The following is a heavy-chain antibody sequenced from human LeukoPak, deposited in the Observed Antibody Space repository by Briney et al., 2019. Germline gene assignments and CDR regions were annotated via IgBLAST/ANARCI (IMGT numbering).Heavy chain of an antibody. D-gene: IGHD3-10*01. CDR2: IYYSGST. Sequence: SETLSLTCTVSGGSISSYYWSWIRQPPGKGLEWIGYIYYSGSTNYNPSLKSRVTISVDTSKNQFSLKLSSVTAADTAVYYCARFRLGTVDFDYWGQGTLVTVSS. CDR3: ARFRLGTVDFDY. V-gene: IGHV4-59*08. J-gene: IGHJ4*02. CDR1: GGSISSYY.